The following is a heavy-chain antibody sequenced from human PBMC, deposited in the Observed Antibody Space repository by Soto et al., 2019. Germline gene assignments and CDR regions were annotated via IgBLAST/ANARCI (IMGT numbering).Heavy chain of an antibody. Sequence: PSETLSLTCTVSGGSISSGGYYWSWIRQHPGKGLEWIGYIYYSGSTYYNPSLKSRVTISVDTSKKQFSLKLSSVTAADTAVYYCARKTPYYSSGGNWLAPWGQGTPVTVS. V-gene: IGHV4-31*03. D-gene: IGHD6-25*01. J-gene: IGHJ5*02. CDR3: ARKTPYYSSGGNWLAP. CDR2: IYYSGST. CDR1: GGSISSGGYY.